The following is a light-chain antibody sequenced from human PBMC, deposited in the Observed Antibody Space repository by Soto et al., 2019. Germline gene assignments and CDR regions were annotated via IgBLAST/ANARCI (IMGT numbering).Light chain of an antibody. CDR1: QSISSW. J-gene: IGKJ2*01. V-gene: IGKV1-5*01. CDR3: QQHSSYPYT. CDR2: DAS. Sequence: DIQMTQSPSTLSASVGDRVTITCRASQSISSWLAWYQQKPGQAPKLLIYDASSLESGVTSRFSGSGSGTEFTLTISSLQPDDFATYYCQQHSSYPYTFGQGTKLEIK.